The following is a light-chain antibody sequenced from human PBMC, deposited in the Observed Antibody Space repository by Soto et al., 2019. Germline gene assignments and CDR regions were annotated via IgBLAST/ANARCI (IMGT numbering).Light chain of an antibody. CDR3: QQSGGSLTWT. Sequence: EVVLTQSPFSLSFSPGERATLSCRASQSVISSYLAWYQQKPGQAPRLLIYGASSRATGIPDRFSGSGSGTDFTLTISRLEPEDCAVYYCQQSGGSLTWTFGQGTKVDIK. V-gene: IGKV3-20*01. J-gene: IGKJ1*01. CDR1: QSVISSY. CDR2: GAS.